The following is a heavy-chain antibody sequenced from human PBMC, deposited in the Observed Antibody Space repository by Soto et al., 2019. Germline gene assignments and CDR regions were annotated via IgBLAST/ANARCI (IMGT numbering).Heavy chain of an antibody. J-gene: IGHJ6*02. CDR2: IYYSGST. V-gene: IGHV4-31*03. Sequence: TLSLTCTVSGVSIISGGYYWSLIRQHPGKGLEWIGYIYYSGSTYYNPSLKSRVTISVDTSKNQFSLKLSSVTAADTAVYYGAALCVGCGGFNLYGLDVWGQGTTVT. CDR3: AALCVGCGGFNLYGLDV. D-gene: IGHD2-21*01. CDR1: GVSIISGGYY.